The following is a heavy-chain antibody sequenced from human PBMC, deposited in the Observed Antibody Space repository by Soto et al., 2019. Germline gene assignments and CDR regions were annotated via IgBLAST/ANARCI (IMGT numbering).Heavy chain of an antibody. V-gene: IGHV3-30*04. CDR3: VSPHSESSNAFDI. J-gene: IGHJ5*02. D-gene: IGHD3-10*01. CDR2: ISYDGENQ. Sequence: QRQLVESGGGVVQPGRSLRLSCAASGFSFSHYAMHWVRQPPGKGLEWVALISYDGENQYFTDSVRGRFTISRDNSKTAGYLEMNDLRLDDTATYYCVSPHSESSNAFDIWGQGTLVTVSS. CDR1: GFSFSHYA.